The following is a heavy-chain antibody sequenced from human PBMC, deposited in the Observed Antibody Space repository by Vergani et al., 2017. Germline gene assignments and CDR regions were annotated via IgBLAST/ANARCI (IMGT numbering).Heavy chain of an antibody. CDR2: IYTGDSEV. CDR3: ASGGHGSENGGALQL. V-gene: IGHV5-51*01. Sequence: EVQLVQSGAEVKKPGESLKISCQGSANSFTNYWIAWVRQMPGKGLEWMGIIYTGDSEVKSNPTFRGQVIFSVDTSVNTAYLQWRSLQASDTATYFCASGGHGSENGGALQLWGQGTNITVSS. CDR1: ANSFTNYW. D-gene: IGHD3-10*01. J-gene: IGHJ3*01.